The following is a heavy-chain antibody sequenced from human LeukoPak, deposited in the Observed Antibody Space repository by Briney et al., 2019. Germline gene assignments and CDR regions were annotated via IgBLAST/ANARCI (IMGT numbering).Heavy chain of an antibody. J-gene: IGHJ4*02. CDR3: ASSSSWYYFDY. CDR2: INHSGST. V-gene: IGHV4-34*01. D-gene: IGHD6-13*01. Sequence: PSETLSLTCAVYGGSFSGYYWSWIRQPPGKRLEWIGEINHSGSTNYNPSLKSRVTISVDTSKNQFSLKLSSVTAADTAVYYCASSSSWYYFDYWGQGTLVTVSS. CDR1: GGSFSGYY.